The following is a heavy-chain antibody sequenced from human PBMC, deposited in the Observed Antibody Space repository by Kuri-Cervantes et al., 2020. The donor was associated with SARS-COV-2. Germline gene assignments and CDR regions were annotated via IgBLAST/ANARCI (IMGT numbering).Heavy chain of an antibody. J-gene: IGHJ4*02. CDR3: ARVCCGSGSLKICPIDY. D-gene: IGHD3-10*01. CDR2: ISGSGGST. V-gene: IGHV3-23*01. CDR1: GFTFSSYA. Sequence: GESLKISCAASGFTFSSYAMSWVRQAPGKGLEWVSAISGSGGSTYYADSVKGRFTISRDNSKNTLYLQMNSLRAEDTAVYYCARVCCGSGSLKICPIDYWGQGTLVTVSS.